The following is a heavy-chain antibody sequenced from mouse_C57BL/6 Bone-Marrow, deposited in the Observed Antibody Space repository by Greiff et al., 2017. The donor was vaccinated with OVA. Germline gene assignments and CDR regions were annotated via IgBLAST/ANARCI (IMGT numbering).Heavy chain of an antibody. D-gene: IGHD2-1*01. CDR3: AGSTRGYCDV. CDR2: IYPYNGVS. J-gene: IGHJ1*03. Sequence: VQLKESGPELVKPGASVKISCKASGYSFTGYYMHWVKRSHGNILDWIGNIYPYNGVSSYNQKFKGKATRTVDKSSSTDSMELRSLTSEDSAVYYCAGSTRGYCDVWGTGTTVTVSS. V-gene: IGHV1-31*01. CDR1: GYSFTGYY.